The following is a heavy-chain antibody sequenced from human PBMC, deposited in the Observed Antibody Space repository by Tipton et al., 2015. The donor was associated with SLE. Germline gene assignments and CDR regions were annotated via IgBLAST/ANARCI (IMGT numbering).Heavy chain of an antibody. V-gene: IGHV3-30*02. CDR2: IRYDGSNK. J-gene: IGHJ3*02. CDR3: ARDRGRWFGEFDAFDI. Sequence: GSLRLSCAASGFTFSSYGMHWVRQAPGKGLEWVAFIRYDGSNKYYADSVKGRFTISRDNAKNSLYLQTNSLRAEDTAVYYCARDRGRWFGEFDAFDIWGQGTMVTVPS. CDR1: GFTFSSYG. D-gene: IGHD3-10*01.